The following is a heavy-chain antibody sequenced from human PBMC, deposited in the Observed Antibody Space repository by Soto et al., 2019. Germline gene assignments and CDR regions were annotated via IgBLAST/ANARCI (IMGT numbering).Heavy chain of an antibody. CDR1: GYTFTSYA. V-gene: IGHV1-3*01. CDR2: INAGNGNT. J-gene: IGHJ6*02. Sequence: QVQLVQSGAEVKKPGASVKVSCKASGYTFTSYAMHWVRQAPGQRLEWMGWINAGNGNTKYAQKFQGRVTITRDTTASAAYMELSSRRAEDTAVDYCARGDPFYGMEVWGQGTTVTVSS. CDR3: ARGDPFYGMEV.